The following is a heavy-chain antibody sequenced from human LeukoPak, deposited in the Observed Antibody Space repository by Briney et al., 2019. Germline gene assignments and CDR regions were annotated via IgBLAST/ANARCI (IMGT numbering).Heavy chain of an antibody. CDR3: ARDRITGSSWYWFDP. CDR1: GFTFSSYA. D-gene: IGHD6-13*01. V-gene: IGHV3-30-3*01. J-gene: IGHJ5*02. Sequence: PGGSLRLSCAASGFTFSSYAMHWVRQAPGKGLEWVAVISYDGSNKYYADSVKGRFTISRDNSKNTLYLQMNSLRAEDTAVYYCARDRITGSSWYWFDPWGQGTLVTVSS. CDR2: ISYDGSNK.